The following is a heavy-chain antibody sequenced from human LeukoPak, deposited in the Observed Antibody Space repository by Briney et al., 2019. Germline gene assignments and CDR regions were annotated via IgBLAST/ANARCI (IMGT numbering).Heavy chain of an antibody. J-gene: IGHJ3*02. D-gene: IGHD3-22*01. V-gene: IGHV4-59*12. CDR2: IYYSGST. CDR3: ARYPIYDSSGYYLPVAFDI. CDR1: GGSISSYY. Sequence: SETLSLTCTVSGGSISSYYWSWIRQPPGKGLEWIGYIYYSGSTNYNPSLKSRVTISVDTSKNQFSLKLSSVTAADTAVYYCARYPIYDSSGYYLPVAFDIWGQGTMVTVSS.